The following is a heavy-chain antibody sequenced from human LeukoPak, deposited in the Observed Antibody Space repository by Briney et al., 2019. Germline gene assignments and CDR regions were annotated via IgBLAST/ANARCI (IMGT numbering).Heavy chain of an antibody. CDR1: GGSISSSNW. Sequence: PSETLSLTCAVSGGSISSSNWWSWVRQPPGKGLEWIGEIYHSGSTNYNPSLKSRVTISVDTSKNQFSLKLSSVTAADTAVYYCARDREYSSSSGGFDPWGQGTLVTVSS. D-gene: IGHD6-6*01. CDR3: ARDREYSSSSGGFDP. V-gene: IGHV4-4*02. J-gene: IGHJ5*02. CDR2: IYHSGST.